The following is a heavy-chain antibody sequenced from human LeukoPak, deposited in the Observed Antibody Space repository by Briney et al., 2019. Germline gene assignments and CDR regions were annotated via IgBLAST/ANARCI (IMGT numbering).Heavy chain of an antibody. J-gene: IGHJ3*01. Sequence: PGGSLRLSCAASEFTFSNYSMNWVRQAPGKGLEWVSSISSTRTYIYYADSVKGRFTISRDNAKNSLYLQMNSLRAEDTAVYYCARGRGGYPDWGQGTMVTVSS. CDR3: ARGRGGYPD. CDR1: EFTFSNYS. D-gene: IGHD5-12*01. V-gene: IGHV3-21*01. CDR2: ISSTRTYI.